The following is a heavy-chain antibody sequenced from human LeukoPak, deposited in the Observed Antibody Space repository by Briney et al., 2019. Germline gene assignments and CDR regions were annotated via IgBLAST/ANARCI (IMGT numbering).Heavy chain of an antibody. CDR1: GFTFSSYA. V-gene: IGHV3-30*04. Sequence: GGSLRLSCAASGFTFSSYAMHWVRQAPGKGLEWVAIISYDGNNKYYADSVKGRFTISRDNSKDTLYLQMNSLRADDTALYYCARGGRVRLMTMAYWGQGTLVTVSS. D-gene: IGHD4/OR15-4a*01. CDR2: ISYDGNNK. CDR3: ARGGRVRLMTMAY. J-gene: IGHJ4*02.